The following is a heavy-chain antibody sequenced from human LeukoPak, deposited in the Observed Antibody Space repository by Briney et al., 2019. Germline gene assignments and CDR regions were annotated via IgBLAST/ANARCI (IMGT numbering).Heavy chain of an antibody. D-gene: IGHD2-15*01. CDR2: IKPDGSQK. CDR3: ARDYFSRAALLGYFDL. V-gene: IGHV3-7*01. J-gene: IGHJ2*01. Sequence: GGSLRLSCAASGFTFSGCWMKWVRQAPGKGLEWVANIKPDGSQKYYVDSVKGRFTISRDNAKNSLYLQMNSLRAEDTAVYYCARDYFSRAALLGYFDLWGRGTLVTVSS. CDR1: GFTFSGCW.